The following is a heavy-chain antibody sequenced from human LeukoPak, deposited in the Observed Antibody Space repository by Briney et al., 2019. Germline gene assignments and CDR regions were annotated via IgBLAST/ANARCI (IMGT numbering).Heavy chain of an antibody. J-gene: IGHJ6*02. D-gene: IGHD3-3*01. CDR2: IKQDGSEK. V-gene: IGHV3-7*01. CDR1: GFTFSSYW. Sequence: GGSLRLSCAASGFTFSSYWMSWVRQAPGKGLEWVANIKQDGSEKYYVDSVKGRFTISRDNAKNSLYLQMNSLRAEDTAVYYCARSDYDFWSGYARKLYYYGMDVWGQGTTVTVSS. CDR3: ARSDYDFWSGYARKLYYYGMDV.